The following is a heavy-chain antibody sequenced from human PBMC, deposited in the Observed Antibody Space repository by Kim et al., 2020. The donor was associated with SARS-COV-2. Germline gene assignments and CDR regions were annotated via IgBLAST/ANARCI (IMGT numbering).Heavy chain of an antibody. V-gene: IGHV4-61*01. Sequence: SETLSLTCTVYGGSVSSGSYFWSWIRQPPGKGLEWIGYIYYSGNTKYNPSLKSRVTMSVDTSKSQFSLKLRSVTAADTAVYYCARAPNDFWSGYPYYFDQWGQGTLVTVSS. D-gene: IGHD3-3*01. CDR2: IYYSGNT. CDR1: GGSVSSGSYF. J-gene: IGHJ4*02. CDR3: ARAPNDFWSGYPYYFDQ.